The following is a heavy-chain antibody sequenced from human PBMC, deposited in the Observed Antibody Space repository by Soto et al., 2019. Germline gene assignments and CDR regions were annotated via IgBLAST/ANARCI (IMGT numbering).Heavy chain of an antibody. CDR1: VFSFTSFA. D-gene: IGHD2-15*01. V-gene: IGHV1-58*01. CDR3: VAGLPLYCSGDSCPIYYYGLDV. J-gene: IGHJ6*02. CDR2: IVVGSGST. Sequence: VKVSCKASVFSFTSFAVQWVRQARGQRLEWIGWIVVGSGSTNYAQKFQERVTITRDLSTRSAYMELSSLRSEDTAMYYCVAGLPLYCSGDSCPIYYYGLDVWGQGTTVTVSS.